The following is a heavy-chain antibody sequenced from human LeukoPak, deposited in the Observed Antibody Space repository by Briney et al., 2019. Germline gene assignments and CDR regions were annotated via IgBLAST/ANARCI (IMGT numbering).Heavy chain of an antibody. CDR2: VYYSGST. Sequence: SETLSLTCTVSGVSINSHCWSWIRQPPGRGLEWIGYVYYSGSTNYNPSLKSRVTISVDTSKSQFSLKLSSVTAADTAVYYGARLGIVRQLDFYYYGMDVWGQGTTVTVSS. D-gene: IGHD6-13*01. J-gene: IGHJ6*02. V-gene: IGHV4-59*08. CDR3: ARLGIVRQLDFYYYGMDV. CDR1: GVSINSHC.